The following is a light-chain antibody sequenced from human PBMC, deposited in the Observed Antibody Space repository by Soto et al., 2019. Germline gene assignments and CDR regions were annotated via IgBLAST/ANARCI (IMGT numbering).Light chain of an antibody. CDR3: QQVNSYVIN. V-gene: IGKV1-13*02. CDR1: QDITSA. J-gene: IGKJ5*01. Sequence: AIQLTQSPSSLSASVGDRVTITCRARQDITSALAGYQQKPGQAPKLLIYAASSLKSGVPSRFSGSGSGTDFTLTISSLQPEDCATYYCQQVNSYVINFGKGTRLETK. CDR2: AAS.